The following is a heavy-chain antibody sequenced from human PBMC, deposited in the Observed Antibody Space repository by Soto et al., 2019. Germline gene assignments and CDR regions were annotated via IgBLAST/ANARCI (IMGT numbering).Heavy chain of an antibody. V-gene: IGHV1-18*04. Sequence: QVQLVQSGPEVKKPGASVKLSCKASGYIFTSYTVTWVRQAPGQGLEWMGWVSAYTGETQYAQKFHGTVTMTTNTSTSTAYMEMRSLKSDDTDVYYCARGGNWNYVGAFDIWGQGTMVTVSS. CDR1: GYIFTSYT. J-gene: IGHJ3*02. D-gene: IGHD1-7*01. CDR2: VSAYTGET. CDR3: ARGGNWNYVGAFDI.